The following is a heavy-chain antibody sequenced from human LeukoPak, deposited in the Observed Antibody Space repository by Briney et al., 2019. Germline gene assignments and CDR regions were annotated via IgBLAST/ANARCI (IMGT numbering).Heavy chain of an antibody. CDR1: GGSFSGYY. CDR2: NNHSGST. J-gene: IGHJ6*03. Sequence: PSETLSLTCAVYGGSFSGYYWSWIRQPPGKGLEWIGENNHSGSTNYNPSLKSRVTISVDTSKNQFSLKLSSVTAADTAVYYCARASYCSGGSCSYYYYYYMDVWGKGTTVTVSS. V-gene: IGHV4-34*01. CDR3: ARASYCSGGSCSYYYYYYMDV. D-gene: IGHD2-15*01.